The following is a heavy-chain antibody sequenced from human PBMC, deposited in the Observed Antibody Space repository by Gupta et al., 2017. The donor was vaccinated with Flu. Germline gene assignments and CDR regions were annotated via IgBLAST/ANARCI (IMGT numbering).Heavy chain of an antibody. J-gene: IGHJ4*02. CDR3: ARMPGIAVAGTEFDY. Sequence: GWLAHIFSNDEKSYSTSLKSRLTISKDTSKSQVVLTMTNMDPVDTATYYCARMPGIAVAGTEFDYWGQGTLVTVSS. CDR2: IFSNDEK. V-gene: IGHV2-26*01. D-gene: IGHD6-19*01.